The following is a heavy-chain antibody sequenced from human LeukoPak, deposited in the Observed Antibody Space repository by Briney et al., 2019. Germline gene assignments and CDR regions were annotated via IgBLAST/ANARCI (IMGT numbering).Heavy chain of an antibody. J-gene: IGHJ4*02. CDR2: ISSSSSYI. CDR1: GFTFSSYS. D-gene: IGHD4-17*01. CDR3: ARDPYDYGDSYYDY. V-gene: IGHV3-21*01. Sequence: PGGSLRLSCAASGFTFSSYSMNWVRQAPGKGLEWVSSISSSSSYIYYADSVKGRFTISRDNAKNSLYLQMYSLRAEDTAVYYCARDPYDYGDSYYDYWGQGTLVTVSS.